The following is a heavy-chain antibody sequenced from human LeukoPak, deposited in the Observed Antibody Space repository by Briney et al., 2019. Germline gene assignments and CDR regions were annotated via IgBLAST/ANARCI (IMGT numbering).Heavy chain of an antibody. J-gene: IGHJ5*02. CDR1: GGSVSSYY. CDR2: IYYSGST. V-gene: IGHV4-59*02. D-gene: IGHD2-2*02. Sequence: SETLSLTCTVSGGSVSSYYWSWIRQPPGKGLEWIGYIYYSGSTNYNPSLKSRVTISVDTSKYQFSLKLSSVTAADTAVYHCARAEYCSSTSCYITSGVFDPWGQGTLVTVSS. CDR3: ARAEYCSSTSCYITSGVFDP.